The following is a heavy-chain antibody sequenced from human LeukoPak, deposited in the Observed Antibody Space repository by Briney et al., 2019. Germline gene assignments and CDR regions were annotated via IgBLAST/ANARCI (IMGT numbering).Heavy chain of an antibody. CDR2: IIPIFGTA. Sequence: SVKVSCKASGYTVTSYYMHWVRQAPGQGLEWMGGIIPIFGTANYAQKFQGRVTITADESTSTAYMELSSLRSEDTAVYYCARDKTDIVVVPAASTYYYYGMDVWGQGTTVTVSS. CDR3: ARDKTDIVVVPAASTYYYYGMDV. V-gene: IGHV1-69*13. CDR1: GYTVTSYY. D-gene: IGHD2-2*01. J-gene: IGHJ6*02.